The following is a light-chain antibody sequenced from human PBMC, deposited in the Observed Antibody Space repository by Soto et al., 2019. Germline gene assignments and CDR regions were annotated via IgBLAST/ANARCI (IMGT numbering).Light chain of an antibody. J-gene: IGKJ3*01. CDR1: HTVGTY. V-gene: IGKV3-11*01. Sequence: EIVLTQSPATLSLSPGERATLSCRSSHTVGTYLAWYQKKPGQAPRLLIYGSSNRATGTPARFTGSGSGTDFSLTISSLEAEDAAIYYCQQRTNGPPLFTFGPGTTVEIK. CDR3: QQRTNGPPLFT. CDR2: GSS.